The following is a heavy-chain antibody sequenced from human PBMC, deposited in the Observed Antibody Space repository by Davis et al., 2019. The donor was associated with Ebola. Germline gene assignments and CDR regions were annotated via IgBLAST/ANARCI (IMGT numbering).Heavy chain of an antibody. CDR2: IYYSGST. D-gene: IGHD4-17*01. V-gene: IGHV4-39*01. J-gene: IGHJ4*02. Sequence: SETLSLTCTVSGGSISSSSYYWGWIRQPPGKGLEWIGSIYYSGSTYYNPSLTSRVTISVDTSKNQFSLKLSSVTAADTAVYYCARLGDYFDYWGQGTLVTVSS. CDR3: ARLGDYFDY. CDR1: GGSISSSSYY.